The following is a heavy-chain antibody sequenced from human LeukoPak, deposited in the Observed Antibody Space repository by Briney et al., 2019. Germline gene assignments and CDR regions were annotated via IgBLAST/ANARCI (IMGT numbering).Heavy chain of an antibody. CDR3: AGSDYYYYMDV. CDR2: IYHSGST. V-gene: IGHV4-39*01. D-gene: IGHD3-10*01. Sequence: SETLSLTCTVSGGSISSSSYYWGWIRQPPVKGLEWIGSIYHSGSTYYNPSLKSRVTISVDTSKNQFSLKLSSVTAADTAVFYCAGSDYYYYMDVWGKGTTVTVSS. CDR1: GGSISSSSYY. J-gene: IGHJ6*03.